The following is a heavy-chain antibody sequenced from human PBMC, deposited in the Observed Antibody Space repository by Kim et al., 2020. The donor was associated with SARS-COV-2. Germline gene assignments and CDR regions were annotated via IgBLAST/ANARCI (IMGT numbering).Heavy chain of an antibody. CDR3: ARWVWTVTKNQPFDN. CDR2: IFYNGAT. J-gene: IGHJ4*02. V-gene: IGHV4-39*01. Sequence: SETLSLTCTVSGGSISNTDYYWVWIRQPPGKGLEWIGSIFYNGATYYNPSLKSRVTISVDTFNNQFSLKLRSVTAADTSVYYCARWVWTVTKNQPFDNWGQGTLVTVSS. CDR1: GGSISNTDYY. D-gene: IGHD4-17*01.